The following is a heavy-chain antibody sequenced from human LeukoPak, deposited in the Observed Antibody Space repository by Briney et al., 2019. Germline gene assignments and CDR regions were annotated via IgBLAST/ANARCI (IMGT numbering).Heavy chain of an antibody. CDR2: INTDESDT. CDR1: GFTFSSYW. V-gene: IGHV3-74*03. CDR3: TRETVDRGVLWDDAFYI. Sequence: GGSLRLSCAASGFTFSSYWMHWVRQAPGKGLEWVSRINTDESDTKYADSVKGRFTVSRDNAKNTLYLQMNSLRAEDTAVYYCTRETVDRGVLWDDAFYIWGQGTMVTVSS. J-gene: IGHJ3*02. D-gene: IGHD3-10*01.